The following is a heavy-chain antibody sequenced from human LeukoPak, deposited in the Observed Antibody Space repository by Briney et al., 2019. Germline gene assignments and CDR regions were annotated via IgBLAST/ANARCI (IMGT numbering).Heavy chain of an antibody. J-gene: IGHJ6*04. CDR3: AELGITMIGGV. D-gene: IGHD3-10*02. CDR2: ISSSGSTI. CDR1: GFTFSSYE. V-gene: IGHV3-48*03. Sequence: GGSLRLSCAASGFTFSSYEMNWVRQAPGKGLEWVSYISSSGSTIYCADSVKGRFTISRDNAKNSLYMQMNSLRAEDTAVYYCAELGITMIGGVWGKGTTVTISS.